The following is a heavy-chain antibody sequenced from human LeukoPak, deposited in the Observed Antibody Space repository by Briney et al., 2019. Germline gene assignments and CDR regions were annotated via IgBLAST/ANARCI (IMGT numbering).Heavy chain of an antibody. Sequence: PSETLSLTCTVSGGSISSYYWSWIRQPPGKGLEWIGYIYYSGSTNYNPSLKSRVTISVDTSKNQFSLKLSSVTAADTAVYYCARYSSGWCAYYFDYWGQGTLVTVSS. V-gene: IGHV4-59*01. CDR3: ARYSSGWCAYYFDY. CDR2: IYYSGST. CDR1: GGSISSYY. J-gene: IGHJ4*02. D-gene: IGHD6-19*01.